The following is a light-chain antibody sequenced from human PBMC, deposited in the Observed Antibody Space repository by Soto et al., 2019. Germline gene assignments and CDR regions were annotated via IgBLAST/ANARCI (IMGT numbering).Light chain of an antibody. V-gene: IGKV3-20*01. CDR2: GTS. CDR3: QQHGGSPPYT. J-gene: IGKJ2*01. Sequence: EVVLTQSPGTLSLSPGDRATVSCRASQTVHSSFFAWYQQKGGQAPRLLIYGTSNRAASIPDRFSGHGSGTDFTLTIDGREPEDFAMYFCQQHGGSPPYTFGRGTRVEI. CDR1: QTVHSSF.